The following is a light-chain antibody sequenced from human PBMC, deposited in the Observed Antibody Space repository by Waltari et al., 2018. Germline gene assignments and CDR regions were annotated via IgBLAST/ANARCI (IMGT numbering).Light chain of an antibody. CDR2: RND. CDR1: SSNLGNNV. CDR3: ASWDDSLNGHWV. J-gene: IGLJ3*02. Sequence: QSVLTQPPSASGTPGQRVTISCSGTSSNLGNNVVNWYQQVPGTAPKLPIYRNDVRPSDVPARYSAAKSGTSASLAIGGLQCEDEAEYYWASWDDSLNGHWVFGGGTKVTVL. V-gene: IGLV1-44*01.